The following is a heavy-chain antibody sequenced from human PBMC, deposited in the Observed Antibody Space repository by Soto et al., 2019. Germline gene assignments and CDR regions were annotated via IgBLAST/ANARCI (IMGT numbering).Heavy chain of an antibody. V-gene: IGHV4-39*07. J-gene: IGHJ6*02. Sequence: SATLSLTCTVSGGSISSSSSYWGWIRQPPGKGLEWIGSIYYSGSTFYNPSLKSRVTISVDTSKNQFSLKLSSVTAADTAVYYCTRVAGKKLYYYGMDVWGQGTTVTVSS. D-gene: IGHD6-19*01. CDR2: IYYSGST. CDR1: GGSISSSSSY. CDR3: TRVAGKKLYYYGMDV.